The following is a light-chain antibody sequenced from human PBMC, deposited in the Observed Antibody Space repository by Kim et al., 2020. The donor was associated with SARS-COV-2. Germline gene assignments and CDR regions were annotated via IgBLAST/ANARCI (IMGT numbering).Light chain of an antibody. CDR2: GAS. CDR1: QDIQIF. J-gene: IGKJ1*01. V-gene: IGKV1-16*02. CDR3: QQYTTYPRT. Sequence: ASVGGRVTITCRASQDIQIFLAWFHQKPGKAPRSLIHGASTLQSGVPSNFSGSGSGTDFALTISSLQPEDFGTYYCQQYTTYPRTFGPGTKVDIK.